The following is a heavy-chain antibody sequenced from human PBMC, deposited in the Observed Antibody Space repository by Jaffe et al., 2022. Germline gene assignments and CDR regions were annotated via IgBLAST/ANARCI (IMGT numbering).Heavy chain of an antibody. CDR2: IYSGGST. Sequence: EVQLVESGGGLVQPGGSLRLSCAASGFTVSSNYMSWVRQAPGKGLEWVSVIYSGGSTYYADSVKGRFTISRDNSKNTLYLQMNSLRAEDTAVYYCAGPFSEAAAGTIDYYYYMDVWGKGTTVTVSS. V-gene: IGHV3-66*02. CDR1: GFTVSSNY. D-gene: IGHD6-13*01. J-gene: IGHJ6*03. CDR3: AGPFSEAAAGTIDYYYYMDV.